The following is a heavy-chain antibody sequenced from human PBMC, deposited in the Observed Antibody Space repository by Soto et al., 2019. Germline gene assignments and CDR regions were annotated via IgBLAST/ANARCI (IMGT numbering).Heavy chain of an antibody. D-gene: IGHD2-15*01. CDR1: GGSISSSNW. CDR3: ARGKNRYCSGGSCYSPSYYYGMDV. Sequence: PSETLSLTCAVSGGSISSSNWWSWVRQPPGKGLEWIGEIYHSGSTNYNPSLKSRVTISVDKSKNQFSLKLSSVTAADTAVYYCARGKNRYCSGGSCYSPSYYYGMDVWGQGTTVTVSS. V-gene: IGHV4-4*02. J-gene: IGHJ6*02. CDR2: IYHSGST.